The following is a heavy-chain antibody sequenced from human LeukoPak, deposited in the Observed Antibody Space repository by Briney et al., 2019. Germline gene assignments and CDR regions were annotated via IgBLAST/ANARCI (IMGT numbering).Heavy chain of an antibody. CDR2: ISGSGGST. J-gene: IGHJ4*02. V-gene: IGHV3-23*01. CDR1: GFTFSSYA. D-gene: IGHD5-18*01. CDR3: AKDPTKTAMVARYFDY. Sequence: GGSLRLSCAASGFTFSSYAMSWVCQAPGKGLEWVSAISGSGGSTYYADSVKGRFTISRDNSKNTLYLQMNSLRAEDTAVYYCAKDPTKTAMVARYFDYWGQGTLVTVSS.